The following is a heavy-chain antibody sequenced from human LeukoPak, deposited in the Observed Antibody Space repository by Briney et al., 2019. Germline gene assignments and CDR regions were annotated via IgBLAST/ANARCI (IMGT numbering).Heavy chain of an antibody. CDR1: GGSISSYY. J-gene: IGHJ4*02. CDR3: ARHSMGALHDY. D-gene: IGHD1-26*01. CDR2: IYYSGST. V-gene: IGHV4-59*08. Sequence: SETLSLTCTVSGGSISSYYWSWIRQPQGKGLEWIGYIYYSGSTNYNPSLKSRVTISVDTSKNQFSLKLSSVTAADTAVYYCARHSMGALHDYWGQGTLVTVSS.